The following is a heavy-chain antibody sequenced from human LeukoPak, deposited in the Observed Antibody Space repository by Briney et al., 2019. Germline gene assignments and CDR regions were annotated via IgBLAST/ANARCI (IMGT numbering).Heavy chain of an antibody. CDR1: GFTFDDYA. CDR2: ISWNSCSI. J-gene: IGHJ4*02. Sequence: GRSLRLSCAASGFTFDDYAMHWVRQAPGKGLEWVSGISWNSCSIGYADSVKGRFTISRDNAKNSLYLQMNSLRAEDTALYYCAKGLYYYGSGSYSAYYFDYWGQGTLVTVSS. CDR3: AKGLYYYGSGSYSAYYFDY. D-gene: IGHD3-10*01. V-gene: IGHV3-9*01.